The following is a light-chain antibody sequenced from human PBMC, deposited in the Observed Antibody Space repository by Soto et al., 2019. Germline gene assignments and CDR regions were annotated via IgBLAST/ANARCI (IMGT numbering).Light chain of an antibody. CDR3: SSYAGNKTVV. J-gene: IGLJ3*02. V-gene: IGLV2-8*01. Sequence: QSALTQPPSASGSPGQSVTISCTGTSSDIGGYNSVSWYQQHPGKAPRLMIYEVNKRPSGVPDRFSGSKSGYTASLTVSGLQTEDEAFYYCSSYAGNKTVVFGGGTKLTVL. CDR1: SSDIGGYNS. CDR2: EVN.